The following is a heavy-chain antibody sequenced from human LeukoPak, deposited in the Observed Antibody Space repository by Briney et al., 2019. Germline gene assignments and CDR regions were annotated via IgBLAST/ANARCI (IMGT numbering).Heavy chain of an antibody. V-gene: IGHV4-59*01. Sequence: SETLSLTCTVSGGSISSYYWSWIRQPPGKGLEWIGYIYYSGSTNYNPSLKSRVTISVDTSKNQFSLKLSSVTAADTAVYYCARVVGGPNYYYYYGMEVWGQGTTVTVSS. CDR2: IYYSGST. CDR3: ARVVGGPNYYYYYGMEV. D-gene: IGHD2-15*01. J-gene: IGHJ6*02. CDR1: GGSISSYY.